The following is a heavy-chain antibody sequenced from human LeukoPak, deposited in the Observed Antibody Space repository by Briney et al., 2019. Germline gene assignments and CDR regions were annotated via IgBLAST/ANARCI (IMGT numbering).Heavy chain of an antibody. J-gene: IGHJ4*02. CDR2: ISSSGITK. D-gene: IGHD4-17*01. V-gene: IGHV3-11*01. Sequence: GGSLRLSCAASGFTFSDYYMSWIRQAPGKGLEWVSYISSSGITKYYADSVKGRFTVSRDNAKNSLYLQMNGLRAEDTAVYYCARGPYDDHVDYWGQGTLLTVSS. CDR1: GFTFSDYY. CDR3: ARGPYDDHVDY.